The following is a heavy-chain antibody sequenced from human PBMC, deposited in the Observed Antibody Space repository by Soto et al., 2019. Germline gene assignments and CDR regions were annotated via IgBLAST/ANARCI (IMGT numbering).Heavy chain of an antibody. CDR3: AKHIDWSGFDY. D-gene: IGHD3-9*01. CDR1: GFIVSSDF. J-gene: IGHJ4*02. V-gene: IGHV3-53*01. CDR2: IYSDGTM. Sequence: EVQLVESGGGLIQPGGSLRLSCAASGFIVSSDFMSWVRQSPGKGLEWVSIIYSDGTMYHADSVKGRFIISRDNSKNTLYLQMNSLRVEDTAVYYCAKHIDWSGFDYWGQGVLVTVSS.